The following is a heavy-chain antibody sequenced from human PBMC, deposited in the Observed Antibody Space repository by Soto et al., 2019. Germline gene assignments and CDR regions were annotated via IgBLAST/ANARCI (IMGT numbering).Heavy chain of an antibody. Sequence: QVQLVESGGGLVKPGGSLRLSCAASGIVFSDYMSWVRQAPGKGLEWLSYISGSGRTIYSADSVKGRSTISRDNATTSLYLPMNTVRTEDTAVYYCASLPFPWGWFDPWCQGTLVTVSS. CDR3: ASLPFPWGWFDP. V-gene: IGHV3-11*01. D-gene: IGHD3-16*01. J-gene: IGHJ5*02. CDR1: GIVFSDY. CDR2: ISGSGRTI.